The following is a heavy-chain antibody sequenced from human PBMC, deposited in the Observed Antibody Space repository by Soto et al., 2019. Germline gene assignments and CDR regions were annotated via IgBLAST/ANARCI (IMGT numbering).Heavy chain of an antibody. Sequence: SDTLSLTCAAHNGSFTDYFWTWIRQSPGKGLGWIGEINHRGGATYNPSLRSRVTISIDTSKNHFSLSLRSLTAADTAVYYCVARGMTYDFLSGPHPFDPWGHGTLVTVSS. CDR1: NGSFTDYF. CDR3: VARGMTYDFLSGPHPFDP. CDR2: INHRGGA. D-gene: IGHD3-3*01. V-gene: IGHV4-34*01. J-gene: IGHJ5*02.